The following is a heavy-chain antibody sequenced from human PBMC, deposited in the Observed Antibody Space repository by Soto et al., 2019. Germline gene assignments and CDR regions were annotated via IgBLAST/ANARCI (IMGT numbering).Heavy chain of an antibody. CDR1: GFSLSTSGVG. CDR3: ALPYYGGNQYFAY. CDR2: IYWDDDT. J-gene: IGHJ4*02. V-gene: IGHV2-5*02. D-gene: IGHD4-17*01. Sequence: QITLKESGPTLVKPTQTLTLTCTFSGFSLSTSGVGVGWIRQPPGQALVWLALIYWDDDTRYSPSLKSRLTITKDTSKDKVVLTMSNMDTVDTATYYFALPYYGGNQYFAYWGQGTLDTVTS.